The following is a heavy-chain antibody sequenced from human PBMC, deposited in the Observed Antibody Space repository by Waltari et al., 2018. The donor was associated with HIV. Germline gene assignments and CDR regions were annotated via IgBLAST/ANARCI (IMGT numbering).Heavy chain of an antibody. D-gene: IGHD3-16*01. V-gene: IGHV1-8*01. CDR2: MNSDSGNT. CDR3: VLSRRGAVLGDH. Sequence: QVQLVQAGATMKTPGASVKVSCNTSGYTVTDSDVNWVRQATGQGLEWLGWMNSDSGNTGYAQKFKDRVNMTRETSTRILYMELTGLSHQDAAVYYCVLSRRGAVLGDHWGEGTRVTVSS. CDR1: GYTVTDSD. J-gene: IGHJ4*02.